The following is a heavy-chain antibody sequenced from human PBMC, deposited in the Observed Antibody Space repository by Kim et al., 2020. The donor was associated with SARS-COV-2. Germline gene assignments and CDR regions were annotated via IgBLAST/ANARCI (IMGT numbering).Heavy chain of an antibody. J-gene: IGHJ3*02. Sequence: ASVKVSCKASAYTFTSYAMHWVRQAPGQRLEWMGWINAGNGNTKYSQKFQGRVTITRDTSASTAYMELSSLRSEDTAVYYCARATYYYDSSGYYALDAFDIWGQGTMVTVSS. V-gene: IGHV1-3*01. CDR1: AYTFTSYA. CDR2: INAGNGNT. D-gene: IGHD3-22*01. CDR3: ARATYYYDSSGYYALDAFDI.